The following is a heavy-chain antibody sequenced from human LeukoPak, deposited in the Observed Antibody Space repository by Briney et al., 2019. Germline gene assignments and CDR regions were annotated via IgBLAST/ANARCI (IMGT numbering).Heavy chain of an antibody. Sequence: PSETLSLTCTVSGGSISSYYWSWIRQSAGKGLEWIGRIYTSESTNYNPSLQSRVTMSVDTSKNQFSLKLSSVTAADTAVYYCARRSGTYHAFDIWGQGTMVTVSS. CDR3: ARRSGTYHAFDI. CDR1: GGSISSYY. CDR2: IYTSEST. V-gene: IGHV4-4*07. J-gene: IGHJ3*02. D-gene: IGHD1-26*01.